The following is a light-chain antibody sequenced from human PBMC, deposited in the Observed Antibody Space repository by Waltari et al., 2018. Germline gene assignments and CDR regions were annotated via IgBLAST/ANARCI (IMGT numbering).Light chain of an antibody. J-gene: IGKJ4*01. CDR3: QQRANWPPLT. CDR1: QSVYNF. Sequence: EVVLTQSPATLSLSPGERATLSCRASQSVYNFLAWYQQKPGQAPRLLLYEASQRPTGIAARFSGSGAGTDFTLTISSLEPEDAAVDYCQQRANWPPLTFGGGTKVEIK. CDR2: EAS. V-gene: IGKV3-11*01.